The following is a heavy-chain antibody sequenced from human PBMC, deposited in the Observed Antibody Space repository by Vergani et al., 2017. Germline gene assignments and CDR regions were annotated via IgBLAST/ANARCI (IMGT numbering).Heavy chain of an antibody. CDR2: INEDGSEK. D-gene: IGHD1-26*01. J-gene: IGHJ4*02. CDR1: GFTFSRYW. Sequence: EMQLVESGGGLVQPGGSLRVSCAGSGFTFSRYWMSWVRQAPGKGLEGVADINEDGSEKYYVDSVKGRFTISRDPAKNSLYRQMNSLRAEDTAVYYCARVEGSGSYIFWNWGQGTLVTVSS. V-gene: IGHV3-7*01. CDR3: ARVEGSGSYIFWN.